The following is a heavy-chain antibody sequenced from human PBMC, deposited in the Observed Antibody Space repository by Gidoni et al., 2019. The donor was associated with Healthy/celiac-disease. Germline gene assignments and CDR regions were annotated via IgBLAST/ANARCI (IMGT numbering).Heavy chain of an antibody. D-gene: IGHD4-4*01. Sequence: PGLVKPSETLSLTCTVSGGSISSYYWSWIRQPPGKGLEWIGYIYYSGSTNYNPSLKSRVTISVDTSKNQFSLKLSSVTAADTAVYYCAMARLHAGYFDYWGQGTLVTVSS. CDR1: GGSISSYY. J-gene: IGHJ4*02. CDR3: AMARLHAGYFDY. CDR2: IYYSGST. V-gene: IGHV4-59*01.